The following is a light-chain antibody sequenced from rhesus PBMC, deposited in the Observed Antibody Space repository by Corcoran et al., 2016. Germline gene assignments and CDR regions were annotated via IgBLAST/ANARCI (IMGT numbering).Light chain of an antibody. CDR1: QGISNA. J-gene: IGKJ3*01. CDR2: AAS. CDR3: QQRNSYPPT. V-gene: IGKV1-33*01. Sequence: DIHMTQSPSSLSASVGDKVTITCRASQGISNALAWYQQKPGKALKLLIYAASNLQSGVPYRFSGSGSGKDFNSTISSLKPEDVEVSYCQQRNSYPPTFGPGTKLDIK.